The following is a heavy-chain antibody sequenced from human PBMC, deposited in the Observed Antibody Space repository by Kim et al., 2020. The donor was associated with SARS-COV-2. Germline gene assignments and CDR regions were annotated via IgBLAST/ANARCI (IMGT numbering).Heavy chain of an antibody. CDR3: AKMVIMDGYNYFYYYAMDV. V-gene: IGHV3-23*01. CDR2: ISGGAVNK. CDR1: GFTFDTYA. J-gene: IGHJ6*02. D-gene: IGHD2-21*01. Sequence: GGSLRLSCVASGFTFDTYAMSWVRQAPGKWLEWVAVISGGAVNKFYADSVRGRFTISRDNSKNMLYLQMNSLRDEDTALYYCAKMVIMDGYNYFYYYAMDVLGQGTTVTVSS.